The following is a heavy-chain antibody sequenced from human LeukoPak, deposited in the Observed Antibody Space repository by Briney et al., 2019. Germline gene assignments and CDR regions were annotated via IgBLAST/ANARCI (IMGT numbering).Heavy chain of an antibody. CDR2: INPNSGGT. V-gene: IGHV1-2*02. J-gene: IGHJ3*02. CDR1: GYTFTGYY. Sequence: ASVKVSCKASGYTFTGYYMHWVRQAPGQGLEWMGWINPNSGGTNYAQKFQGRVTMTRDTSISTAYMELSRLRSDDTAVYYCVRSGYCYGGTCHSGAFDIWGQGTVVTVSP. CDR3: VRSGYCYGGTCHSGAFDI. D-gene: IGHD2-15*01.